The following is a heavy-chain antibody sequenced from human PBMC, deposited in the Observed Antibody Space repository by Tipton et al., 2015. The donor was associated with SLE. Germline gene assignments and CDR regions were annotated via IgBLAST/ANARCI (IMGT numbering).Heavy chain of an antibody. CDR2: LYPADSQP. D-gene: IGHD3-3*01. V-gene: IGHV5-51*03. J-gene: IGHJ4*02. Sequence: QSGPEVKKPGESLKISCKGSGYSFTTYWIGWVRQMPGKGLEWMGILYPADSQPRYSPSFQGHVTISADESISTAYLQWSSLKASDTAMYYCARRSGDFWSGYTYYFDYWGQGTLVTVSS. CDR3: ARRSGDFWSGYTYYFDY. CDR1: GYSFTTYW.